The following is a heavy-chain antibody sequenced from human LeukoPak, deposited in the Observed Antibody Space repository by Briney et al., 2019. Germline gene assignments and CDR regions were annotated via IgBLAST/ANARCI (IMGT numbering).Heavy chain of an antibody. CDR3: AKGISSNWYYFDY. CDR2: ISGSGGSA. J-gene: IGHJ4*02. Sequence: GGSLRLSCAASGFTFSSYAMNWVRQAPGKGLEWVSGISGSGGSAYYADSVKGWFTISRDDSKNTLYLQMNSLRAEDTAVYYCAKGISSNWYYFDYWGQGTLVTVSS. D-gene: IGHD6-13*01. V-gene: IGHV3-23*01. CDR1: GFTFSSYA.